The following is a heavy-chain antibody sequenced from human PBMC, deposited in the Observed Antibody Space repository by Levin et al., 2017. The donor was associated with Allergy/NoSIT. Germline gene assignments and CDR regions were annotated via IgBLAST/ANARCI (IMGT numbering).Heavy chain of an antibody. CDR2: MYYSGST. J-gene: IGHJ5*02. D-gene: IGHD6-19*01. Sequence: SETLSLTCTVSGDSISSGTYYWGWIRQPPGKGLEWIGCMYYSGSTYYNLSLKSRVTISVDTSENQLSLKLSSVTAADTAVYYCARHTLVRRGGVWYFWFDPWGQGTLVTVSS. CDR1: GDSISSGTYY. CDR3: ARHTLVRRGGVWYFWFDP. V-gene: IGHV4-39*01.